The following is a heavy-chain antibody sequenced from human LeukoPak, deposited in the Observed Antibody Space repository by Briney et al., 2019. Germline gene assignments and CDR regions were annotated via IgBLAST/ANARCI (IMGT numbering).Heavy chain of an antibody. D-gene: IGHD1-26*01. CDR1: GGTFSSYA. V-gene: IGHV1-69*05. Sequence: SVKVSCKASGGTFSSYAISWVRQAPGQGLEWMGGIIPIFGTANYAQKFQGRVTITTDESTSTAYMELSSLRSEDTAVYYCARPSYSGGLRFQVAFDIWGQGTMVTVSS. CDR2: IIPIFGTA. CDR3: ARPSYSGGLRFQVAFDI. J-gene: IGHJ3*02.